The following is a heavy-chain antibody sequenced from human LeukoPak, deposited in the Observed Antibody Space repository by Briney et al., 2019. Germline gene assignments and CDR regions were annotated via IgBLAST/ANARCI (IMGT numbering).Heavy chain of an antibody. CDR2: ISSSSSYI. Sequence: GGSLRLSCAASGFTFSSYSMNWVRQAPGKGLEWVSSISSSSSYIYYADSVKGRFTISRDNAKNSLYLQMNSLRAEDTAVYYCARDSIAAAGTDYWGQGTLVTVSS. CDR1: GFTFSSYS. D-gene: IGHD6-13*01. V-gene: IGHV3-21*01. CDR3: ARDSIAAAGTDY. J-gene: IGHJ4*02.